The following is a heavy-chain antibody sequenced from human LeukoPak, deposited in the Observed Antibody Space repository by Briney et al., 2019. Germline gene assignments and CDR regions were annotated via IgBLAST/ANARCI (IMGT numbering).Heavy chain of an antibody. V-gene: IGHV3-21*04. CDR2: ISSSSSYI. D-gene: IGHD3-22*01. J-gene: IGHJ3*02. Sequence: GGSLRLSCAASGFTFSSYSMNWVRQAPGKGLEWVSSISSSSSYIYYADSVKGRFTISRDNAKNTLRLQMNSLRAEDTAVYYCAKVQGPLLLRYPFDIWGQGTLATVTS. CDR1: GFTFSSYS. CDR3: AKVQGPLLLRYPFDI.